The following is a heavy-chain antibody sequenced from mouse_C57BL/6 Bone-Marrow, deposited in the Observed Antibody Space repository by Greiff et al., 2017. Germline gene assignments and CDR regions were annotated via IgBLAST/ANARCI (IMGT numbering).Heavy chain of an antibody. CDR3: ARTGGLQLDFDY. CDR1: GYTFTSYW. V-gene: IGHV1-50*01. CDR2: IDPSDSYT. J-gene: IGHJ2*01. Sequence: QVQLQQPGAELVKPGASVKLSCKASGYTFTSYWMQWVKQRPGQGLEWIGEIDPSDSYTNYNQKFKGKATLTVDTSSSTAYMQLSSLTSEDSAVYYCARTGGLQLDFDYWGQGTTLTGSS. D-gene: IGHD2-4*01.